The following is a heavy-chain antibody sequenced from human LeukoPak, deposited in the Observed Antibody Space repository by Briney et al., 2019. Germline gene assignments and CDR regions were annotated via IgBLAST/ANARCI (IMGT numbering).Heavy chain of an antibody. CDR1: GGSFSGYY. J-gene: IGHJ4*02. CDR3: ARAYYYGSGSYGLDY. V-gene: IGHV4-34*01. Sequence: SETLSLTCAVYGGSFSGYYWSWIRQPPGKGLDWIGEINHSGSTNYNPSLKSRVTLSLDTSKNQFSLKLSSVTAADTAVCYCARAYYYGSGSYGLDYWGQGTLVTVSS. D-gene: IGHD3-10*01. CDR2: INHSGST.